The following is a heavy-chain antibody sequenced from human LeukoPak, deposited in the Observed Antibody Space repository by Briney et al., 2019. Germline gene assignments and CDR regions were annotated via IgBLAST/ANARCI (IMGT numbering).Heavy chain of an antibody. V-gene: IGHV3-30*04. J-gene: IGHJ6*02. CDR2: ISYDGSNK. CDR1: GFTFSSYA. Sequence: GGSLRLSCAASGFTFSSYAMHWVRQAPGKGLEWVAVISYDGSNKYYADSVKGRFTISRDNSKNTLYLQMNSLRAEDTAVYYCAREVTVTTVDYYYGMDVWGQGTTVTVSS. D-gene: IGHD4-17*01. CDR3: AREVTVTTVDYYYGMDV.